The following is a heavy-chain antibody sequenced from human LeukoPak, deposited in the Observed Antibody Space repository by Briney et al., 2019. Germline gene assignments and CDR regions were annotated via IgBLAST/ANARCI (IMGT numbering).Heavy chain of an antibody. Sequence: GASVKFSCQASGGTFSSYAISWVRQAPGQGLEWMGGIIPIFGTANYAQKFQGRVTITADKSTSTAYMELSSLRSEDTAVYYCARSLYYDILTGYYYYFDYWGQGTLVTVSS. CDR3: ARSLYYDILTGYYYYFDY. CDR1: GGTFSSYA. CDR2: IIPIFGTA. D-gene: IGHD3-9*01. V-gene: IGHV1-69*06. J-gene: IGHJ4*02.